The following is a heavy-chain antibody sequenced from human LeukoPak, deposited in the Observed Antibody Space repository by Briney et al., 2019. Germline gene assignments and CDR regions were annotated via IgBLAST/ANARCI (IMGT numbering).Heavy chain of an antibody. J-gene: IGHJ5*02. CDR3: ARGGLSGSYS. CDR2: INHSGST. CDR1: GGSFSGYY. Sequence: SETLSLTSAVYGGSFSGYYWSWIRQPPRQGLEWIGEINHSGSTNYNPSLKSRVTISVDTSKNQFSLKLSSVTAADTAVYYCARGGLSGSYSWGQGTLVTVSS. D-gene: IGHD3-10*01. V-gene: IGHV4-34*01.